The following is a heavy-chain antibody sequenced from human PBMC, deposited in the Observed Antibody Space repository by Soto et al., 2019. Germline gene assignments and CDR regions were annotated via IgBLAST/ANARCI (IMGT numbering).Heavy chain of an antibody. CDR3: ARDSLIPSAADYYFDMDV. Sequence: QVQLVQSGAEVKKPGSSVKVSCTASGGDFSNYAISWVRQAPGQGPEWMGGIIPIFRTATYAQKFQGRVTITADDSTRTAYMELSGLTSEGTADYYCARDSLIPSAADYYFDMDVWGQGTTVTVSS. CDR1: GGDFSNYA. D-gene: IGHD2-21*01. CDR2: IIPIFRTA. V-gene: IGHV1-69*01. J-gene: IGHJ6*02.